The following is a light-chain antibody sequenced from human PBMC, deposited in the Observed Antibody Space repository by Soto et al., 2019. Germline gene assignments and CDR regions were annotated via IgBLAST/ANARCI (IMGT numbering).Light chain of an antibody. V-gene: IGKV1-39*01. CDR1: ESISRH. CDR2: AAS. J-gene: IGKJ5*01. CDR3: QQSYSTLSIT. Sequence: DIQMTQSPSSLSASVGDRVTITCRASESISRHLNWYQQKPGKAPKLLIYAASSLQNGVPSRFSGSGSCTDFTLTISNLQPEDFATYYCQQSYSTLSITFGQGTRLEIK.